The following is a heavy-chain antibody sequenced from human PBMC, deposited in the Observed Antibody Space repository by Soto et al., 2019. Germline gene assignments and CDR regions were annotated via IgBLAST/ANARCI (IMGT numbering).Heavy chain of an antibody. CDR2: ITDSGYTA. Sequence: EMQLLESGGASVQPGGSLRLSCAASGFSFGTFVMTWFRQAPGGGLEWVASITDSGYTASYAETVEGRFTISRDNSKNTLDLQMDSLRAEDTAVYYCGREVATTSYGGDFYDYWGQGTLVTVSS. CDR3: GREVATTSYGGDFYDY. CDR1: GFSFGTFV. D-gene: IGHD3-3*01. V-gene: IGHV3-23*01. J-gene: IGHJ4*02.